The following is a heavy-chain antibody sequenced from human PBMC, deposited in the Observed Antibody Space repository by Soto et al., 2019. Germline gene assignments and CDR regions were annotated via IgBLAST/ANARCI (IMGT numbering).Heavy chain of an antibody. CDR1: GFTFSSYG. Sequence: QVQLVEYGGGVVQPGRSLRLSCAASGFTFSSYGMHWVRQAPGKGLEWVAVIWYDGSNKYYADSVKGRFTICRDNSKNTLYLQMNSLRAEDTAVYYCAREFRYCSSTSCYMGVGYWGQAPLVTVSS. CDR2: IWYDGSNK. CDR3: AREFRYCSSTSCYMGVGY. D-gene: IGHD2-2*02. V-gene: IGHV3-33*01. J-gene: IGHJ4*02.